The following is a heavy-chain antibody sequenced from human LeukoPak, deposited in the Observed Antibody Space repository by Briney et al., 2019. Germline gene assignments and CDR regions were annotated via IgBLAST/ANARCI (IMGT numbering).Heavy chain of an antibody. CDR2: INPNSGGT. V-gene: IGHV1-2*06. D-gene: IGHD5-24*01. CDR3: ARDRDGLYYYYYGMDV. CDR1: GYTFTGYY. J-gene: IGHJ6*02. Sequence: ASVKVSCKASGYTFTGYYMHWVRQAPGQGLEWMGRINPNSGGTNYAQKFQGRVTMTRDTSISTAYMELSRLRSEDTAVYYCARDRDGLYYYYYGMDVWGQGTTVTVSS.